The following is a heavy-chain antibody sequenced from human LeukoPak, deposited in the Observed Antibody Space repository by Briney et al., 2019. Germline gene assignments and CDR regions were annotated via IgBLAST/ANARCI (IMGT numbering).Heavy chain of an antibody. Sequence: PGGSLRLSCAASGFAFSSYAMSWVRQVPGKGLEWVSAISGSGGSTYYADSVKGRFTISRDNSKNTLYLQMNSLRAEDTAVYYCAKTKPRGIAARGWFDPWGQGTLVTVSS. D-gene: IGHD6-6*01. J-gene: IGHJ5*02. CDR2: ISGSGGST. V-gene: IGHV3-23*01. CDR3: AKTKPRGIAARGWFDP. CDR1: GFAFSSYA.